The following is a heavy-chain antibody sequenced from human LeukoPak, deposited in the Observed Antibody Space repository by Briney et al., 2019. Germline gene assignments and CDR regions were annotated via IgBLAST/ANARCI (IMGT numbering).Heavy chain of an antibody. CDR1: GYTFTGYY. Sequence: ASVKVSCKASGYTFTGYYIHWVRPAPRQGLEWMGWINPNSDSGGTNYAQKFQGRVSMTKDTSISTAYMDLSGLRSDDTAVYYCARVAALAGIGWGDFDYWGQGTLVTVSS. CDR2: INPNSDSGGT. D-gene: IGHD6-19*01. CDR3: ARVAALAGIGWGDFDY. J-gene: IGHJ4*02. V-gene: IGHV1-2*02.